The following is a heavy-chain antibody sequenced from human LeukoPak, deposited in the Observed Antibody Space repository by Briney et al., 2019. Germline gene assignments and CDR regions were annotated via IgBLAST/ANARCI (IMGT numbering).Heavy chain of an antibody. CDR2: IHDSGST. CDR3: ARGRSGGDWFDP. CDR1: GGSIGSYY. V-gene: IGHV4-59*01. J-gene: IGHJ5*02. D-gene: IGHD3-10*01. Sequence: SETLSLTCAVSGGSIGSYYWSWLRQPPGKGLEWIGYIHDSGSTKYNPSLKSRVTMSVDTSRHHLSLKLPSVTAADPAVYYCARGRSGGDWFDPWGQGTLVTVSS.